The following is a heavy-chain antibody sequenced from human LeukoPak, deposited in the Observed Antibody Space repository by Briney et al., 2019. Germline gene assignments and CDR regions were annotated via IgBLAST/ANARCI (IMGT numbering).Heavy chain of an antibody. Sequence: RASVKVSCKASGYTFTSYDINWVRQATGQGLEWMGWMNPNSGNTGYAQKFQGRVTMTRDTSISTAYMELSRLRSDDTAVYYCASDIIASDAFDIWGQGTMVTVSS. V-gene: IGHV1-8*01. CDR1: GYTFTSYD. CDR3: ASDIIASDAFDI. J-gene: IGHJ3*02. D-gene: IGHD6-13*01. CDR2: MNPNSGNT.